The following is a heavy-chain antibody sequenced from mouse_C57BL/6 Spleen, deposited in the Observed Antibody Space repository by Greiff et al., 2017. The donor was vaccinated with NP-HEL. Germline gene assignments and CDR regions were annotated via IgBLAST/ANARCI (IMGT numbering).Heavy chain of an antibody. V-gene: IGHV5-17*01. Sequence: EVQVVESGGGLVKPGGSLKLSCAASGFTFSDYGMHWVRQAPEKGLEWVAYISSGSSTIYYADTVKGRFTISRDNAKNTLFLQMTSLRSEDTAMYYCARERFITTVVATDYYAMDYWGQGTSVTVSS. J-gene: IGHJ4*01. CDR1: GFTFSDYG. D-gene: IGHD1-1*01. CDR2: ISSGSSTI. CDR3: ARERFITTVVATDYYAMDY.